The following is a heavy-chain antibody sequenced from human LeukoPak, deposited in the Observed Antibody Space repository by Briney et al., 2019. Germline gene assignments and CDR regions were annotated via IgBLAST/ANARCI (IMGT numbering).Heavy chain of an antibody. CDR3: ARRDYYDSSGYYYVDAFDI. CDR1: GYSFTSYW. Sequence: PGESLKISCKGSGYSFTSYWIGWVRQMPGKGLEWMGIIYPGDSDTRYSPSFQGQVTISADKSISTAYLQWGSLKASDTAMYYCARRDYYDSSGYYYVDAFDIWGQGTMVTVSS. D-gene: IGHD3-22*01. V-gene: IGHV5-51*01. CDR2: IYPGDSDT. J-gene: IGHJ3*02.